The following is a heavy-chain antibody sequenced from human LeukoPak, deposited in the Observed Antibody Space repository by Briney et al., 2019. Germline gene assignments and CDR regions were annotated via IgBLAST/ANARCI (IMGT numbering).Heavy chain of an antibody. CDR3: AASSSWYKDY. V-gene: IGHV1-8*03. J-gene: IGHJ4*02. CDR2: MNPNSGNT. CDR1: GYTFTGYY. D-gene: IGHD6-13*01. Sequence: ASVKVSCKASGYTFTGYYMHWVRQATGQGLEWMGWMNPNSGNTGYAQKFQGRVTITRNTSISTAYMELSSLRSEDTAVYYCAASSSWYKDYWGQGTLVTVSS.